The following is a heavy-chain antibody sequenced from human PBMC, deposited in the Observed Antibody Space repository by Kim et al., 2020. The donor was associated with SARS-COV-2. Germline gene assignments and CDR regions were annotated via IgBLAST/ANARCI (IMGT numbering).Heavy chain of an antibody. V-gene: IGHV3-33*06. Sequence: GGSLRLSCAASGFTFSSYGMHWVRQAPGKGLEWVAVIWYDGSNKYYADSVKGRFTISRDNSKNTLYLQMNSLRAEDTAVYYCAKANRLLWFGELLSGAFDIWGQGTMVTVSS. CDR3: AKANRLLWFGELLSGAFDI. D-gene: IGHD3-10*01. J-gene: IGHJ3*02. CDR2: IWYDGSNK. CDR1: GFTFSSYG.